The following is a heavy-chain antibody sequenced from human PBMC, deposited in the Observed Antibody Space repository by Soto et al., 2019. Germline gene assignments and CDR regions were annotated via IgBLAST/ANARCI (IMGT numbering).Heavy chain of an antibody. Sequence: SETLSLTCTVSGGSISSYYWSWIRQPPGKGLEWIGYIYYSGGTNYNPSLKSRVTISVGTSKNQFSLKLSSVTAADTAVSYSGRGLMVRDKVGDYDGMAVWGEGTTVT. V-gene: IGHV4-59*01. CDR3: GRGLMVRDKVGDYDGMAV. CDR2: IYYSGGT. J-gene: IGHJ6*01. D-gene: IGHD3-10*01. CDR1: GGSISSYY.